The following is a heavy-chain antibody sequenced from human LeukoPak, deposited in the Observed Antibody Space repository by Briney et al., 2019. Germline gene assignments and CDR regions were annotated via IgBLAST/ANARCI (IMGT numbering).Heavy chain of an antibody. CDR2: IRYDGSNK. Sequence: GGSLRLSCAASGFTFSSYGMHWVRQAPGMGLEWVAFIRYDGSNKYYADSVKGRFTISRDNSKNTLYLQMNSLRAEDTAVYYCAKGSRVQLWSGAINWGQGTLVTVSS. D-gene: IGHD5-18*01. J-gene: IGHJ4*02. V-gene: IGHV3-30*02. CDR3: AKGSRVQLWSGAIN. CDR1: GFTFSSYG.